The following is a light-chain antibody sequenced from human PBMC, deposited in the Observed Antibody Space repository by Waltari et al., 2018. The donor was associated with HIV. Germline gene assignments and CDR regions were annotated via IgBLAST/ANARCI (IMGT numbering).Light chain of an antibody. V-gene: IGKV3-11*01. CDR1: QSVSIY. Sequence: EIVLTQSPATLSLSPGERATLSCRASQSVSIYLAWFQKKPGQAPRLLISAASKRATGIPARFSGSGSGTDFTLSISSLEPEDFAVYYCQQRSNWPITFGQGTRLEIK. CDR3: QQRSNWPIT. CDR2: AAS. J-gene: IGKJ5*01.